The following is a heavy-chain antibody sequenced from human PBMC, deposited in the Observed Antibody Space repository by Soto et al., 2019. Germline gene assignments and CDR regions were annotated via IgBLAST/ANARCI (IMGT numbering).Heavy chain of an antibody. CDR2: ISWNSGSI. Sequence: AGGSLRLSCAASGFTFDDYAMHWVRQAPGKGLEWVSGISWNSGSIGYADSVKGRFTISRDNAKNSLYLQMNSLRAEDTALYYCAKDMGSRSWCFDYWGQGTLVTVSS. CDR1: GFTFDDYA. D-gene: IGHD6-13*01. J-gene: IGHJ4*02. V-gene: IGHV3-9*01. CDR3: AKDMGSRSWCFDY.